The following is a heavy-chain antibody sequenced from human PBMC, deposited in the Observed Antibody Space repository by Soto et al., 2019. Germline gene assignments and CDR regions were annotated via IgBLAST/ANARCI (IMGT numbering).Heavy chain of an antibody. J-gene: IGHJ5*02. CDR1: CGSIISSSYY. Sequence: PSETLSLTCTFSCGSIISSSYYWGWIRQPPGKGLEWIGSIYYSGSTYYNPSLKSRVTISVDTSKNQFSLKLSSVTAADTAVYYCARHEVDYYGSGTNWFDPWGQGTLVTVSS. CDR2: IYYSGST. V-gene: IGHV4-39*01. D-gene: IGHD3-10*01. CDR3: ARHEVDYYGSGTNWFDP.